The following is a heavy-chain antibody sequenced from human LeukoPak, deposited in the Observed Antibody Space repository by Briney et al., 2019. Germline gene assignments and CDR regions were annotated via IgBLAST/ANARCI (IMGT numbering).Heavy chain of an antibody. CDR2: IYTGGST. Sequence: PSETLSLTCTVSGGSISSYYWSWIRRPAGKGLEWIGRIYTGGSTNYNPSLKSRVTMSVDTSKNQFSLKLSSVTAADTAVYYCARSRMITFGGVIVPEYYFDYWGQGTLVTVSS. CDR1: GGSISSYY. V-gene: IGHV4-4*07. D-gene: IGHD3-16*02. J-gene: IGHJ4*02. CDR3: ARSRMITFGGVIVPEYYFDY.